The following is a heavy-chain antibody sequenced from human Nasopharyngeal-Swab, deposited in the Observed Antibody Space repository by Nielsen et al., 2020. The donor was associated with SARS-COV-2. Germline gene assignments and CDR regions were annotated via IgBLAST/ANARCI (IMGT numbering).Heavy chain of an antibody. Sequence: SETLSLTCTVSGGSISSYYWSWIRQPPGKGLEWIGYIYYSGSTNYNPSLKSRVTISVDTSKNQFSLKLSSVTAADTAVYYCASNSYGSTDAFDIWGQGTMVTVSS. CDR3: ASNSYGSTDAFDI. CDR1: GGSISSYY. CDR2: IYYSGST. D-gene: IGHD5-18*01. V-gene: IGHV4-59*13. J-gene: IGHJ3*02.